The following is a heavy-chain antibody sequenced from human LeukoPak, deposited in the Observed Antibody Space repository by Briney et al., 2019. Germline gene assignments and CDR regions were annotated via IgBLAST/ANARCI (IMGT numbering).Heavy chain of an antibody. V-gene: IGHV1-69*06. CDR1: GGTFSMYA. J-gene: IGHJ4*02. CDR2: IIPIFGTA. D-gene: IGHD2-15*01. CDR3: ARAGDQYCSGGRCPMGY. Sequence: SVKVSCKASGGTFSMYAISWVRQAPGQGLEWMGRIIPIFGTANYAQKFQGRVTITADKSTSTAYMELSSLRSEDTAVYYCARAGDQYCSGGRCPMGYWGQGTLVTVSS.